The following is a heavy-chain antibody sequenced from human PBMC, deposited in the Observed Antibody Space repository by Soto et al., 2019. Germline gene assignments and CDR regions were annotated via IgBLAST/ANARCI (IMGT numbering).Heavy chain of an antibody. CDR3: ARRSESPNYYGDYDY. V-gene: IGHV4-39*01. Sequence: SETLSLTCTVSGGSISSSSYYWGWIRQPPGKGLEWIGSIYYSGSTYYNPSHKSRVTISVDTSKNQFSLKLSSVTAADTAVYYCARRSESPNYYGDYDYWGQGTLVTVSS. D-gene: IGHD4-17*01. J-gene: IGHJ4*02. CDR1: GGSISSSSYY. CDR2: IYYSGST.